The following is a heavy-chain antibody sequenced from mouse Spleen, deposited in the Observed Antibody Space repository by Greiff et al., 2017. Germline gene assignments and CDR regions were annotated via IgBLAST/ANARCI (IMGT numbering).Heavy chain of an antibody. CDR3: ARLDYDYDEDY. CDR1: GYSFTSYY. Sequence: QVQLQQSGPELVKPGASVKISCKASGYSFTSYYIHWVKQRPGQGLEWIGWIYPGSGNTKYNEKFKGKATLTADTSSSTAYMQLSSLTSEDSAVYYCARLDYDYDEDYWGQGTTLTVSS. V-gene: IGHV1-66*01. J-gene: IGHJ2*01. CDR2: IYPGSGNT. D-gene: IGHD2-4*01.